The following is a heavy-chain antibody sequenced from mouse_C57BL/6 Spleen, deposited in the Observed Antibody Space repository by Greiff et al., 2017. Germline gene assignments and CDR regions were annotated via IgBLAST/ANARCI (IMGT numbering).Heavy chain of an antibody. V-gene: IGHV1-64*01. D-gene: IGHD2-3*01. CDR1: GYTFTSYW. CDR3: ARVYDGYYGFYAMDY. CDR2: IHPNSGST. J-gene: IGHJ4*01. Sequence: VQLQQSGAELVKPGASVKLSCKASGYTFTSYWMHWVKQRPGQGLEWIGMIHPNSGSTNYNEKFKSKATLTVDKSSSTAYMQLSSLTSEDSAVYYCARVYDGYYGFYAMDYWGQGTSVTVSS.